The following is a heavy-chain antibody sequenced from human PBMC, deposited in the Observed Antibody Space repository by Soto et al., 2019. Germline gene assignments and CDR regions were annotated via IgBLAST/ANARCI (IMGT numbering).Heavy chain of an antibody. Sequence: ETLSLTCTVSGGSISSSSYYWGWIRQPPGKGLEWIGSIYYSGSTYYNPSLKSRVTISVDTSKNQFSLKLSSVTAADTAVYYCAKYDYYDSSGYYSQNWFDPWGQGTLVTVSS. V-gene: IGHV4-39*01. D-gene: IGHD3-22*01. CDR3: AKYDYYDSSGYYSQNWFDP. CDR2: IYYSGST. CDR1: GGSISSSSYY. J-gene: IGHJ5*02.